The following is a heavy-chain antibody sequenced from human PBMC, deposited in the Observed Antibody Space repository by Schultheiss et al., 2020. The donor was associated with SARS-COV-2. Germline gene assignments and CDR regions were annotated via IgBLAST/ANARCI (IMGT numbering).Heavy chain of an antibody. D-gene: IGHD2-15*01. CDR3: ARDSEGGIGYCSGGSCYGWFDP. V-gene: IGHV4-34*01. CDR1: GGSINGYY. Sequence: SETLSLTCTVSGGSINGYYWTWIRQPPGKGLEWIGEINHSGSTYYNPSLKSRVTISVDKSKNQFSLKLSSVTAADTAVYYCARDSEGGIGYCSGGSCYGWFDPWGQGTLVTVSS. J-gene: IGHJ5*02. CDR2: INHSGST.